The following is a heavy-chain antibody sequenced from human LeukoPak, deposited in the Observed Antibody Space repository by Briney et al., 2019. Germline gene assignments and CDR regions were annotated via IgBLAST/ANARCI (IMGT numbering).Heavy chain of an antibody. CDR3: VGGSGWLPDY. CDR2: IKQDGSEK. D-gene: IGHD6-19*01. CDR1: GLTFSTYW. V-gene: IGHV3-7*01. Sequence: GGSLRLSCAASGLTFSTYWGNWVRQAPGKGLEWVANIKQDGSEKIYVDSVKGRFTISRDNAENSLYLQMNSLRVEDTAVYYCVGGSGWLPDYWGQGTLVTVSS. J-gene: IGHJ4*02.